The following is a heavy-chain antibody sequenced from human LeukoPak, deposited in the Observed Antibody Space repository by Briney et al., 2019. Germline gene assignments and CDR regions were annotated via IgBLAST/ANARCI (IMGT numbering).Heavy chain of an antibody. CDR2: ISGSGGTT. CDR3: AKLPHYYGSGSYRDYYFDY. Sequence: GGSLRLSCAASGLTFSNYYMSWVRQAPGKGLEWVSGISGSGGTTYYADSVKGRLTISRDNSKNTVFLQMNSLRAEDTAVYYCAKLPHYYGSGSYRDYYFDYWGQGMLVTVSA. V-gene: IGHV3-23*01. D-gene: IGHD3-10*01. CDR1: GLTFSNYY. J-gene: IGHJ4*02.